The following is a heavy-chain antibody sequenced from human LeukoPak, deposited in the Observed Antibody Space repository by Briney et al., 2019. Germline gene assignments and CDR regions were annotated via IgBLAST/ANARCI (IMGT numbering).Heavy chain of an antibody. V-gene: IGHV3-23*01. Sequence: GGSLRLSCAASGFTFSSYATSWVRQAPGKGLEWVSAISNSGGSTYYADSVKGRFTISRDNSKNTLYLQMNSLRAEDTAVYYCAKVLQYYYYGMDVWGQGTTVTVSS. J-gene: IGHJ6*02. CDR3: AKVLQYYYYGMDV. CDR2: ISNSGGST. D-gene: IGHD5-24*01. CDR1: GFTFSSYA.